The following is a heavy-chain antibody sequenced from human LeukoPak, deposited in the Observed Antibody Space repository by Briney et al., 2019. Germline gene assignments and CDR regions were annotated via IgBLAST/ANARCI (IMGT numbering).Heavy chain of an antibody. D-gene: IGHD4-11*01. CDR2: ISAYNGYT. Sequence: GSSVKVSCKASGGNFSNYALSWVRQAPGQGLEWMGWISAYNGYTNYAQKLQVRVTMTTDTSTSTAYMELRSLTSDDTAVYYCARDKAVTTELTQYFQHWGQGTLVTVSS. J-gene: IGHJ1*01. CDR3: ARDKAVTTELTQYFQH. CDR1: GGNFSNYA. V-gene: IGHV1-18*01.